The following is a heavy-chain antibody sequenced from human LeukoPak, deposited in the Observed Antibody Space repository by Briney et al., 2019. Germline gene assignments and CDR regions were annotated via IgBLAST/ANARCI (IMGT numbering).Heavy chain of an antibody. Sequence: PGGSLRLSCAVSGFTFSANYMSWVRQAPGKGLEWVSVIYSGGNTYYADSVKGRFTIARDNSRNTLYLQMNSLRAEDTAVYYCARGVFSFDYWGQGTLVTVSP. D-gene: IGHD3-10*02. CDR3: ARGVFSFDY. CDR2: IYSGGNT. J-gene: IGHJ4*02. V-gene: IGHV3-53*01. CDR1: GFTFSANY.